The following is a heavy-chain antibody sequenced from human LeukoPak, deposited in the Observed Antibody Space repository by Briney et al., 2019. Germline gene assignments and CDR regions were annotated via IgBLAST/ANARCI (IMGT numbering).Heavy chain of an antibody. CDR1: GGSISTNNYY. D-gene: IGHD1-26*01. CDR3: ARSPHRQSGSYYIWDY. CDR2: IYYDGST. V-gene: IGHV4-39*07. Sequence: SETQSLTCTVSGGSISTNNYYWGWIRQPPGKELDWIGNIYYDGSTYYNPSLKSRVTISVDTSKNQFSLKLTSVTAADTAVYYCARSPHRQSGSYYIWDYWGQGTLVTVSS. J-gene: IGHJ4*02.